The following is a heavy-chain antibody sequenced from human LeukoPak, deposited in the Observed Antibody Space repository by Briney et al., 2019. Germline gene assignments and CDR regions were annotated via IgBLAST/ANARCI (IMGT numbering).Heavy chain of an antibody. J-gene: IGHJ4*02. D-gene: IGHD3-10*02. CDR1: GFTFSTYG. CDR3: AKWQYYVAGDDY. Sequence: GGSLRLSCAGSGFTFSTYGMSGVRQAPNKGLEWLSTISGSGDSTYYADSGKGRFTISRDNSKNTLFLQMDSLRAEDTAIYYCAKWQYYVAGDDYWGQGILVTVSS. CDR2: ISGSGDST. V-gene: IGHV3-23*01.